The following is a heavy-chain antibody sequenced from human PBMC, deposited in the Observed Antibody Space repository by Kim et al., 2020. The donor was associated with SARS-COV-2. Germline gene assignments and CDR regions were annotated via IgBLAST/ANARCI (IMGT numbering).Heavy chain of an antibody. CDR3: AALDF. CDR2: IGGTGFNT. Sequence: GGSLRLSCAASGFTFRNFAMSWVRQAPGKGLEWVSAIGGTGFNTYYTDSVQGRFTISRDNSKNLLFLQMNSLRDEATALYYCAALDFWGQGTLVTVSS. J-gene: IGHJ4*02. V-gene: IGHV3-23*01. CDR1: GFTFRNFA.